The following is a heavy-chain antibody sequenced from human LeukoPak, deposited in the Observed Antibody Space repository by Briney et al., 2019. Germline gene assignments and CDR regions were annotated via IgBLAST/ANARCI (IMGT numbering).Heavy chain of an antibody. Sequence: GGSLRLSCAASGFTFSSYDMHWVRQATGKGLEWVSAIGTAGETYYPGSVKGRFTISRENANNSLYLQMNSLRAGDTAVYYCASASILTGLHGMDVWGQGTTVTVSS. D-gene: IGHD3-9*01. V-gene: IGHV3-13*01. CDR1: GFTFSSYD. J-gene: IGHJ6*02. CDR3: ASASILTGLHGMDV. CDR2: IGTAGET.